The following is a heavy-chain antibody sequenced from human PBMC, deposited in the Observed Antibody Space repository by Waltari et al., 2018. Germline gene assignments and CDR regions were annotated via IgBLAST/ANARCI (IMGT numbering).Heavy chain of an antibody. CDR1: GESFLGYF. CDR2: IHYSGST. V-gene: IGHV4-34*01. J-gene: IGHJ4*01. CDR3: ARYGEVPASYFFDY. Sequence: QVQLHQWGAGQLKPSETLSLTCAVSGESFLGYFWSWIRQSPGKGLAWLGSIHYSGSTNYNPTLESRLSLSVDTTKKRFSLSLTSVTAADAALYFCARYGEVPASYFFDYWGQGTLVTVSS. D-gene: IGHD2-21*01.